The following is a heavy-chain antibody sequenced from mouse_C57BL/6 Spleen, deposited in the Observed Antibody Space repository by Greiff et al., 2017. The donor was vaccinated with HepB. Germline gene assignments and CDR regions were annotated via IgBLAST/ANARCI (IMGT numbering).Heavy chain of an antibody. CDR3: VPDYYGSSYRDAMDY. CDR1: GFSFNTYA. V-gene: IGHV10-1*01. J-gene: IGHJ4*01. D-gene: IGHD1-1*01. Sequence: EVQLQQSGGGLVQPKGSLKLSCAASGFSFNTYAMNWVRQAPGKGLEWVARIRSKSNNYATYYADSVKDRFTISRDDSESMLYLQMDNLKTEDTAMYYCVPDYYGSSYRDAMDYWGQGTSVTVSS. CDR2: IRSKSNNYAT.